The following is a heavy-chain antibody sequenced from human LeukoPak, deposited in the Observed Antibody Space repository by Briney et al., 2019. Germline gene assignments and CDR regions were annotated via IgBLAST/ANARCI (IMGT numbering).Heavy chain of an antibody. CDR3: ARAYYYGSGSYGLDY. Sequence: SQTLSLTCTVSGGSISSGSYYWSWIRQPPGKGLEWIGYIYSSGSTNYNPSLKSRVTISVDTSKNQFSLKLTSVTAADTAVYYCARAYYYGSGSYGLDYWGQGTLVTVSS. D-gene: IGHD3-10*01. CDR2: IYSSGST. J-gene: IGHJ4*02. V-gene: IGHV4-61*01. CDR1: GGSISSGSYY.